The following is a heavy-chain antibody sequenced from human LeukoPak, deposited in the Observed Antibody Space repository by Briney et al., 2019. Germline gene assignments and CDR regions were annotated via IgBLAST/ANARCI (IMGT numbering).Heavy chain of an antibody. CDR1: GFTFSSYS. CDR2: ISSSSSYI. J-gene: IGHJ3*02. V-gene: IGHV3-21*01. CDR3: ARDQYLEMATIRDAFDI. Sequence: GGSLRLSCAASGFTFSSYSMNWVRQAPGKGLEWVSSISSSSSYIYYADSVKGRFTISRDNAKNSLYLQMDSLRAEDTAVYYCARDQYLEMATIRDAFDIWGQGTMVTVSS. D-gene: IGHD5-24*01.